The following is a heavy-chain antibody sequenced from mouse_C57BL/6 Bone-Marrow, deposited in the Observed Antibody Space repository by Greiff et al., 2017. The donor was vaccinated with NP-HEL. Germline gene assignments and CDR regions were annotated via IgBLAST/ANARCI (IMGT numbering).Heavy chain of an antibody. CDR2: SRNKANDYTT. V-gene: IGHV7-1*01. CDR1: GFTFSDFY. Sequence: EVKVVESGGGLVQSGRSLRLSCATSGFTFSDFYMEWVRQAPGKGLEWIAASRNKANDYTTEYSASVKGRFIVSRDTSQSILYLQMNALRAEDTAIYYCARDEGYSNWGFAYWGQGTLVTVSA. D-gene: IGHD2-5*01. CDR3: ARDEGYSNWGFAY. J-gene: IGHJ3*01.